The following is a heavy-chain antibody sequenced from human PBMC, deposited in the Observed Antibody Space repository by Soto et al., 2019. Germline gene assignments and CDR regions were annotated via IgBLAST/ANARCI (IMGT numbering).Heavy chain of an antibody. Sequence: GGSLRLSCAASGFTFNIYGMHWVRQAPDKGLEWVALISYDGSNQYYADSVKGRFTISRDNSKNTLFLQLNSLRADDTAVYYCAKDQASGQGSFDSWGQGTLVTVSS. V-gene: IGHV3-30*18. J-gene: IGHJ4*02. CDR2: ISYDGSNQ. CDR1: GFTFNIYG. CDR3: AKDQASGQGSFDS.